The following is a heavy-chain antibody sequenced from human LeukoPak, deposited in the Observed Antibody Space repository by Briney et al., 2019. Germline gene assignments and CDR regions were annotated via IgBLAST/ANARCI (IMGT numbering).Heavy chain of an antibody. CDR1: GGSFSSGDYY. CDR2: IYYSGST. CDR3: ARQGAMVRGVSGIWFDP. Sequence: SETLSLTCTVSGGSFSSGDYYWSWIRQPPGKGLEWIGYIYYSGSTYYNLSLKSRVTISVDTSKNQFSLKLSSVTAADTAVYYCARQGAMVRGVSGIWFDPWGQGTLVTVSS. J-gene: IGHJ5*02. D-gene: IGHD3-10*01. V-gene: IGHV4-30-4*01.